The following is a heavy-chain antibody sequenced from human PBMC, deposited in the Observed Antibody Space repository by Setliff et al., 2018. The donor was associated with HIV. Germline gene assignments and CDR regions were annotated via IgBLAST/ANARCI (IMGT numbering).Heavy chain of an antibody. D-gene: IGHD6-13*01. CDR1: GYTFTSDY. CDR2: IVPLLGVP. Sequence: VKVSCKASGYTFTSDYIHWVRQAPGQGLEWLGRIVPLLGVPDYAQKFQGRVTFTADRSTSTAYMELSSLRSEDTAVYYCASELQGHSSSWPNYWGQGTLVTVSS. CDR3: ASELQGHSSSWPNY. V-gene: IGHV1-69*04. J-gene: IGHJ4*02.